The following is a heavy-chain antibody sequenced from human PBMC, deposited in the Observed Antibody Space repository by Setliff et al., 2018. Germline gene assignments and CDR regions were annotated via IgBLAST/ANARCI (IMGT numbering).Heavy chain of an antibody. Sequence: SETLSLTCTVSGGSFSSGGYYWNWIRQHPGKGLGWIGYIYYSGTTYSNPTLKSRVTISVDTSKSQFSLNLTSVTAADTAIYYCARVRWDRESFDIWGQGTMVTVSS. CDR2: IYYSGTT. CDR3: ARVRWDRESFDI. CDR1: GGSFSSGGYY. D-gene: IGHD1-26*01. J-gene: IGHJ3*02. V-gene: IGHV4-31*03.